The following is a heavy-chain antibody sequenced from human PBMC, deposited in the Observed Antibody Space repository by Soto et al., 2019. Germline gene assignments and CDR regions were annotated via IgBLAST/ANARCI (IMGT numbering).Heavy chain of an antibody. CDR2: ISDSGGNT. CDR3: ARGAYPPGSNYYYGMDV. CDR1: GFTFSDYA. J-gene: IGHJ6*02. Sequence: EAQLVESGGGLVQPGGSLRLSCAASGFTFSDYAMSWVRQAPGKGLEWVSGISDSGGNTNYADSVKGRFTISRDNSKNTLYLQVNSLRVDDTAVYYCARGAYPPGSNYYYGMDVWGLGTTVTVS. D-gene: IGHD3-16*01. V-gene: IGHV3-23*04.